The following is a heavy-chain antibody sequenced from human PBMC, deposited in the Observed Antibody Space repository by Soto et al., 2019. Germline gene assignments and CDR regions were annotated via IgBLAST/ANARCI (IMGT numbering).Heavy chain of an antibody. CDR2: IYSGGYT. J-gene: IGHJ4*02. CDR3: TSSSSRTFDY. Sequence: PGGSLRLSCAVSGFTVSNNYMSWVRQAPGKGLEGVSVIYSGGYTAYGDSVKGRFTISRDNSKNTLYLQMNSLKTEDTAVYYCTSSSSRTFDYWGQGTLVTVSS. V-gene: IGHV3-53*01. CDR1: GFTVSNNY. D-gene: IGHD6-6*01.